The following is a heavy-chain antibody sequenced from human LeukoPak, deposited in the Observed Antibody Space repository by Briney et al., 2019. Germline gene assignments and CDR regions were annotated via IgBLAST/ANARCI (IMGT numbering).Heavy chain of an antibody. CDR2: ISGSGATT. V-gene: IGHV3-23*01. CDR3: ATGEYSGYVGFDY. D-gene: IGHD5-12*01. CDR1: GSTFSSYA. J-gene: IGHJ4*02. Sequence: PGGSLRLSRADSGSTFSSYAMSWVRQAPGKGLEWVSSISGSGATTHYADSVKGRFTISRDNSKNTLYLQMNSLRVEDTAVYYCATGEYSGYVGFDYWGQGTLVTVFS.